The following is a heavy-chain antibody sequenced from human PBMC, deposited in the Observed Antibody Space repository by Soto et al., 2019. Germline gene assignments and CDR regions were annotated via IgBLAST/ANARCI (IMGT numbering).Heavy chain of an antibody. J-gene: IGHJ6*02. V-gene: IGHV1-18*01. CDR1: GYIFNTYG. CDR3: ARDLEVITIFGVAKGHGMDV. D-gene: IGHD3-3*01. Sequence: QVQLVQSGAEVKKPGASLKVSCKAFGYIFNTYGMSWVRQAPGQGLEWMGWINTYNGDTKYAENVQGRITMTTDRSTSTAYMELRSLRSDDTAVYYCARDLEVITIFGVAKGHGMDVWGQGTTVTVSS. CDR2: INTYNGDT.